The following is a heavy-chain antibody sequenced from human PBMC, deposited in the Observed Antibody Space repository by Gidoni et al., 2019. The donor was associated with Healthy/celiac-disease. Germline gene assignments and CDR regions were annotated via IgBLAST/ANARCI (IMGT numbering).Heavy chain of an antibody. CDR1: GCSISRYY. J-gene: IGHJ3*02. V-gene: IGHV4-59*01. CDR3: ARANRYYDSSGYPTHAFDI. Sequence: QVQLQESGPGLVKPSDTLSLTCPVSGCSISRYYWSWLRQPPGKGLEWIGYIYYSGSTNYNHSLKSRVTISVDTSKNQFAMKLSYVTAADTAVYYCARANRYYDSSGYPTHAFDIWGQGTMVTVSA. CDR2: IYYSGST. D-gene: IGHD3-22*01.